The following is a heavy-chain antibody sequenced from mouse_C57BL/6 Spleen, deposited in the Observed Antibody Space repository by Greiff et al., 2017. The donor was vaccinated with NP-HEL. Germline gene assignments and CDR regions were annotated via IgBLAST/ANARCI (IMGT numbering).Heavy chain of an antibody. J-gene: IGHJ1*03. Sequence: EVQLQQSGPELVKPGASVKISCKASGYTFTDYYMNWVKQSHGKSLEWIGDINPNNGGTSYNQKFKGKATLTVDKSSSTAYMELRSLTSEDSAVYYCARMPYYDYFYWYFDVWGTGTTVTVSS. D-gene: IGHD2-4*01. V-gene: IGHV1-26*01. CDR3: ARMPYYDYFYWYFDV. CDR2: INPNNGGT. CDR1: GYTFTDYY.